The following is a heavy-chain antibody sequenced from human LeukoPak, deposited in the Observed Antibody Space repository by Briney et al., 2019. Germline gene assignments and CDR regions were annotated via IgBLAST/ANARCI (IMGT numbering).Heavy chain of an antibody. D-gene: IGHD6-19*01. V-gene: IGHV4-39*07. Sequence: PSETLSLTCTVSGGSITITNYYWPWIRQPPGRGPEWIGIVYYSGTTYYNPSLMSRATVSVDTSKNQFSLKLSSVTAADTAVYYCAKLPRGWSPDYFYYYMDVWGKGIMVTVSS. CDR3: AKLPRGWSPDYFYYYMDV. CDR1: GGSITITNYY. J-gene: IGHJ6*03. CDR2: VYYSGTT.